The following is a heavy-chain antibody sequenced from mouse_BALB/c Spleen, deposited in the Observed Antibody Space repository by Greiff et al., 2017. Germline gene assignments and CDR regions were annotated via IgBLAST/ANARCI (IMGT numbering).Heavy chain of an antibody. J-gene: IGHJ4*01. D-gene: IGHD2-14*01. CDR1: GYTFTSYY. CDR3: TRSDYRYFYYAMDY. CDR2: INPSNGGT. V-gene: IGHV1S81*02. Sequence: QVQLQQSGAELVKPGASVKLSCKASGYTFTSYYMYWVKQRPGQGLEWIGEINPSNGGTNFNEKFKSKATLTVDKSSSTAYMQLSSLTSEDSAVYYCTRSDYRYFYYAMDYWGQGTSVTVSS.